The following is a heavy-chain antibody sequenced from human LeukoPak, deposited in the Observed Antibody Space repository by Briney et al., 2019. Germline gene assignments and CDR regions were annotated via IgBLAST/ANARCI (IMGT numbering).Heavy chain of an antibody. CDR3: GKDISAGGMDV. CDR2: IGWNSART. D-gene: IGHD3-10*01. CDR1: ESTFDHA. J-gene: IGHJ6*02. Sequence: GGSLRLSCTASESTFDHAMHWVRQTPGKGLEWVSGIGWNSARTGYADSERGRFTISRDNAKNSLYLQMNSLRAEDTALYYCGKDISAGGMDVWGQGTTVTVSS. V-gene: IGHV3-9*01.